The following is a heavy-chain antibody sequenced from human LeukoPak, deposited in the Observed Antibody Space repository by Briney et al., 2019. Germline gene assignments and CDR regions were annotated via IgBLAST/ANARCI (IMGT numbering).Heavy chain of an antibody. CDR1: GYTFTTYY. CDR2: VNPSGGST. CDR3: ARSRLGARAYYFDY. Sequence: ASVKVSCKASGYTFTTYYMHWVRQAPGQGLEWMGIVNPSGGSTSYAQKFQGRVTMTRETSASTVYMELSSLRSEDTAVYYCARSRLGARAYYFDYWGQGTLVTVSS. V-gene: IGHV1-46*01. D-gene: IGHD4/OR15-4a*01. J-gene: IGHJ4*02.